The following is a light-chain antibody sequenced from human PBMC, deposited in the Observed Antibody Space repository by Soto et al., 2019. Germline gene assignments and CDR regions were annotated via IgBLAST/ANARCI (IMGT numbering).Light chain of an antibody. CDR3: QQYSSYPST. CDR1: QSISSW. CDR2: DAS. J-gene: IGKJ1*01. Sequence: DIQMTQSPSTLSASLGDRVTITCRASQSISSWLAWYQQKPGKAPKLLIYDASSLETGVPSRFSGSGSGTEFTLTITSLQPDDFATYYCQQYSSYPSTFGQGTKVDI. V-gene: IGKV1-5*01.